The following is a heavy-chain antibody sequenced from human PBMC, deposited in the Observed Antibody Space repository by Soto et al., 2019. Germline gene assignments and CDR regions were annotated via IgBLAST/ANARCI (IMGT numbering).Heavy chain of an antibody. D-gene: IGHD3-22*01. CDR1: GFSLTTSGMC. J-gene: IGHJ3*02. CDR2: IDWDDDK. Sequence: SGPTLVNPTQTLTLTCTFSGFSLTTSGMCVSWIRQPPGKALEWLALIDWDDDKYYRTSLKTRLSISKDTSENQVVLTMTNMDPVDTATYYCARRMYDFDSSGYIAVFDTTDHLDALDIWCPATILTLSS. V-gene: IGHV2-70*01. CDR3: ARRMYDFDSSGYIAVFDTTDHLDALDI.